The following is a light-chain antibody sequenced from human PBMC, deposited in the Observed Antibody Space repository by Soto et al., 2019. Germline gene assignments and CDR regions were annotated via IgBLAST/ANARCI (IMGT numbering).Light chain of an antibody. Sequence: DIQMTQSPSTLSASVGDRVTITCRASQSISSWLAWYQQKPGKAPKLLIYKASSLESGVPSRFSGSGSGTELTLTISSLQPDDFATYYCQQYNSYWTFGQGTKVEI. CDR1: QSISSW. J-gene: IGKJ1*01. CDR2: KAS. V-gene: IGKV1-5*03. CDR3: QQYNSYWT.